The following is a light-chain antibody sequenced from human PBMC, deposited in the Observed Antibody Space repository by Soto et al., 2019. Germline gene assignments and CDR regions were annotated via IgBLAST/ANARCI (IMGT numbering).Light chain of an antibody. CDR3: HQYGSSPLP. CDR2: GGS. CDR1: QSIRSSS. V-gene: IGKV3-20*01. J-gene: IGKJ4*01. Sequence: EIVLTQSPCTLSLSPGERATLSFRASQSIRSSSLAWYQQKPGQAPRLLIYGGSSRATGIPDRFSGGGSGTDFSLTISRLETEDFSVYYCHQYGSSPLPFGGGTKAAIK.